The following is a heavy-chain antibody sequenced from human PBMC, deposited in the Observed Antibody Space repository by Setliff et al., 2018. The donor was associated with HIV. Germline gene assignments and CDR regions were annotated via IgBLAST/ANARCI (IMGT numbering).Heavy chain of an antibody. J-gene: IGHJ4*02. CDR2: ISRSSDEI. Sequence: GGSLRLSCAASEFTFRSYAMHWVRQAPGKGLEWVSSISRSSDEIHYADSVKGRFTISRDNTKYSLYLQMNKVRAEDTAVYYCVGQFDYTAMATFHHWGLGTLVTSPQ. CDR1: EFTFRSYA. CDR3: VGQFDYTAMATFHH. D-gene: IGHD5-18*01. V-gene: IGHV3-21*01.